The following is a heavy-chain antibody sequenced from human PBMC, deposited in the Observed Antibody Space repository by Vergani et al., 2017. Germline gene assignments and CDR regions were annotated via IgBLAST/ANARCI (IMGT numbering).Heavy chain of an antibody. J-gene: IGHJ6*02. CDR1: GGTFSSYT. D-gene: IGHD3-22*01. CDR2: INPNSGGT. CDR3: AAIYDSSGYSYYYYGMDV. Sequence: QVQLVQSGAEVKKPGSSVKVSCKASGGTFSSYTISWVRQAPGQGLEWMGWINPNSGGTNYAQKFQGRVTMTRDTSISTAYMELSRLRSDDTAVYYCAAIYDSSGYSYYYYGMDVWGQGTTVTVSS. V-gene: IGHV1-2*02.